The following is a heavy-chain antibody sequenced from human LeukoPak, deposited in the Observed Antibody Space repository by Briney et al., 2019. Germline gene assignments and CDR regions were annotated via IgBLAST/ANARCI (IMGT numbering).Heavy chain of an antibody. J-gene: IGHJ5*02. V-gene: IGHV1-46*01. CDR3: ARDAYYDFWSGYYTGFDP. D-gene: IGHD3-3*01. Sequence: GASVKVSCKASGYTFTSYYMHWVRQAPGQGLELMGIINPSGGSTSYAQKFQGRVTMTRDMSTSTVYMELSSLRSEDTAVYYCARDAYYDFWSGYYTGFDPWGQGTLVTVSS. CDR1: GYTFTSYY. CDR2: INPSGGST.